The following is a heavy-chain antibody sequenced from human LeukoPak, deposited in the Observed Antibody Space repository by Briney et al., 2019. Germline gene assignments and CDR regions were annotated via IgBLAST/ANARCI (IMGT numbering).Heavy chain of an antibody. V-gene: IGHV4-59*01. Sequence: PSETLSLTCTVSGGSISSYYWSWIRQPPGKGLEWIGYIYYSGSTNYNPSLKSRVTISVDTSKNQFSLKLSSVTAADTAVYYCARVKLPPMVRGFMGYYYYGMDVWGQGTTVTVSS. D-gene: IGHD3-10*01. J-gene: IGHJ6*02. CDR2: IYYSGST. CDR1: GGSISSYY. CDR3: ARVKLPPMVRGFMGYYYYGMDV.